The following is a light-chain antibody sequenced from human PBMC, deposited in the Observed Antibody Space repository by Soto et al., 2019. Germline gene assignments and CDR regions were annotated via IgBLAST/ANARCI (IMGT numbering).Light chain of an antibody. CDR3: QQRAHWPPRT. V-gene: IGKV3-11*01. CDR1: QSVSTY. J-gene: IGKJ1*01. Sequence: EIVLTQSPATLSLFPGERATLSCRASQSVSTYLAWFQQKPGQAPRLLIYDATNRATGIPPRFSGSGSGTDFTLTISSLEPEDFAVYYCQQRAHWPPRTFGQGTKVEIK. CDR2: DAT.